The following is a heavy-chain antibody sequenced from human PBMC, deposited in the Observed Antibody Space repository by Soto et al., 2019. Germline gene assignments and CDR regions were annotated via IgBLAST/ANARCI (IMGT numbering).Heavy chain of an antibody. D-gene: IGHD2-2*01. CDR3: ATKVLPAASYYCGLDV. J-gene: IGHJ6*02. CDR1: GFTFSTYT. V-gene: IGHV3-48*02. CDR2: ISSSSNDI. Sequence: PGGSLRLSCVASGFTFSTYTMNWVRQAPGKGLEWVSYISSSSNDIYYADSVKGRFTISRDNAENSLYLQMHSLRDEDTAVYYCATKVLPAASYYCGLDVWGQGTTVTVSS.